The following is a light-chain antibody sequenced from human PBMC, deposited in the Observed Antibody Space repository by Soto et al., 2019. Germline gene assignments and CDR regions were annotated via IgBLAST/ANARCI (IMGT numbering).Light chain of an antibody. CDR2: DVS. J-gene: IGKJ2*01. CDR3: QQHNS. CDR1: QISSTW. Sequence: DIQITQSPSTLSASVGDRVTITCRASQISSTWLAWYQQRPGKAPKLLIHDVSSLQSGVPSRFSGSGSGTEFTLTISSLQPDDFATYYCQQHNSFGQGTKLEIK. V-gene: IGKV1-5*01.